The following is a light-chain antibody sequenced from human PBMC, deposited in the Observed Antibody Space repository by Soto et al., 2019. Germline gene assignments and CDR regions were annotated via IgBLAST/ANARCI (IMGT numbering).Light chain of an antibody. Sequence: DIQLTQSPSFLSASVGDRVTITCRASQGISSYLAWYQQKPGKAPKLLIYAASTLQSGVPSRFSGSGSGTNFTLTISDLQPEDFATYHCQQLNSYPIATFGGGTKVDI. J-gene: IGKJ4*01. CDR1: QGISSY. CDR3: QQLNSYPIAT. CDR2: AAS. V-gene: IGKV1-9*01.